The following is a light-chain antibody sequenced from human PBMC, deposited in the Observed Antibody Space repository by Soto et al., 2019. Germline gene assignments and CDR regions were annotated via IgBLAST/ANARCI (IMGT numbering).Light chain of an antibody. V-gene: IGKV3-20*01. J-gene: IGKJ4*01. CDR3: QQYVTSPLP. Sequence: EIVLTQSPGTLSLSPGERATLSCRASQSVSSSYLAWYQQKPGQAPRLLIYGASSRATGISDRFSGSGSGTDFTLTISRLEPEDFAVYYCQQYVTSPLPFGGGTTVEIK. CDR1: QSVSSSY. CDR2: GAS.